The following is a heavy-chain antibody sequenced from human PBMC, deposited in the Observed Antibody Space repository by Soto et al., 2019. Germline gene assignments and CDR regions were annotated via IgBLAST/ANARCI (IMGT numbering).Heavy chain of an antibody. V-gene: IGHV3-23*01. CDR2: ISATFGGT. J-gene: IGHJ3*02. Sequence: GGSLRLSCVASGFDFGAYALNWVRQRPGKGLEWVSTISATFGGTYYANSVRGRFTISRDISKNTVFLRMTSLRAEDTAVYYCAKDYMGFTSGSIIHAFDIWGQGTMVTVSS. CDR3: AKDYMGFTSGSIIHAFDI. CDR1: GFDFGAYA. D-gene: IGHD3-16*01.